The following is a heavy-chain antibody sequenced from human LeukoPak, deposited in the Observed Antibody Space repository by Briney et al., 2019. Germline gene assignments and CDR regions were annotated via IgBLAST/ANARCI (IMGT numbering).Heavy chain of an antibody. V-gene: IGHV3-30*18. D-gene: IGHD4-17*01. Sequence: QSGGSLRLSCAASGFTFSSYGMHWVRQAPGKGLEWVAVISYDGSNKYYADSVKGRFTISRDNSKNTLYLQMNSLRAEDTAVYYCAKDPTVSTYDAFDIWGQGTMVTVSS. CDR3: AKDPTVSTYDAFDI. CDR1: GFTFSSYG. J-gene: IGHJ3*02. CDR2: ISYDGSNK.